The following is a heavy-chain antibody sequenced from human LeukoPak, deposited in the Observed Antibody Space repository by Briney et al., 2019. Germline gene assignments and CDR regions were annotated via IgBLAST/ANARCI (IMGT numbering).Heavy chain of an antibody. V-gene: IGHV3-23*01. CDR3: AKQLGYCSDGSCYFPY. CDR2: ISNNGGYT. J-gene: IGHJ4*02. Sequence: GGSLRPSCAASGFTVNSYYMNWVRQAPGKGLEWVSAISNNGGYTYYADSVQGRLTISRDNSKSTLCLQMNSLRAEDTAVYYCAKQLGYCSDGSCYFPYWGQGTLVTVSS. CDR1: GFTVNSYY. D-gene: IGHD2-15*01.